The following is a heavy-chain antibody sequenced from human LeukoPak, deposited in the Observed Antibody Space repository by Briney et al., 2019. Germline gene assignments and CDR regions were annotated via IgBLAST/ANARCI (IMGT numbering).Heavy chain of an antibody. D-gene: IGHD2-21*01. CDR1: GYTFTGYY. J-gene: IGHJ3*01. CDR3: ATEKTQSILS. CDR2: INPNSGGT. Sequence: ASVKVSCKASGYTFTGYYMHWVRQAPGQGLEWMGWINPNSGGTNYAQKFQGRVTMTEDTSTDTAYMELSSLRSEDTAVYYCATEKTQSILSWGQGTMVTVSS. V-gene: IGHV1-2*02.